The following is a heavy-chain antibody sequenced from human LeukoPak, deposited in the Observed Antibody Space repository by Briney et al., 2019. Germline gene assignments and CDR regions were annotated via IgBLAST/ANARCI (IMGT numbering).Heavy chain of an antibody. CDR2: IGYSGRT. D-gene: IGHD2-15*01. V-gene: IGHV4-4*02. Sequence: PSETLSLTCAVPGVSISSSNWWSWVRQPPGKGLEWIGYIGYSGRTNYNPSLKSRVTISVDTSNNQFSLNLRSVTAADTAVYYCARDAEQCSGSSCPRWFDPWGQGTLVTVPS. CDR1: GVSISSSNW. J-gene: IGHJ5*02. CDR3: ARDAEQCSGSSCPRWFDP.